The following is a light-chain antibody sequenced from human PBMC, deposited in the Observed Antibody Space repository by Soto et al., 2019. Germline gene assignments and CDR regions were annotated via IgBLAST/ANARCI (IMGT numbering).Light chain of an antibody. CDR2: AAS. V-gene: IGKV1-39*01. J-gene: IGKJ1*01. CDR3: QHYNSYGT. CDR1: QRISSY. Sequence: DIHMTESPSPLSSSLGDRFTIPCRASQRISSYLNWYQKKPGKATKLLIYAASSLQSGVPSRLSGSGSGTDSTLTISSLQPEDFATYYCQHYNSYGTFGQGTKVDIK.